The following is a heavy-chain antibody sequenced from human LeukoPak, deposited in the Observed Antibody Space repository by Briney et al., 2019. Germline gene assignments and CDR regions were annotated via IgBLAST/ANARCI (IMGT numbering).Heavy chain of an antibody. J-gene: IGHJ4*02. V-gene: IGHV3-7*01. CDR3: ARDVVGSLDY. CDR1: GFTFSSYW. Sequence: GGSLRLSCAASGFTFSSYWMAWVRQAPGKGLEWVANIKGDESARHQADPVKGRFTISRDNTRNSLYLQMTNLRGDDTAVYYCARDVVGSLDYWGQGTLVTVSS. CDR2: IKGDESAR. D-gene: IGHD1-26*01.